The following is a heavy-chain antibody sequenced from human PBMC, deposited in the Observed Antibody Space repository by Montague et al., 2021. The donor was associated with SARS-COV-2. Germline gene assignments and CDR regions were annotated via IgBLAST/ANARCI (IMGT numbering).Heavy chain of an antibody. D-gene: IGHD3-22*01. CDR1: GASVTSTNW. V-gene: IGHV4-4*02. Sequence: SETLSLTCAVSGASVTSTNWWSWVRQPTGKGLEWIGEIYHTGNTNYSPSLKNRVTISLDKSKNQLSLRLNSVTAADTAVYYCAGPNEGCGYYRPFDYWGQGTPVTVSS. J-gene: IGHJ4*02. CDR3: AGPNEGCGYYRPFDY. CDR2: IYHTGNT.